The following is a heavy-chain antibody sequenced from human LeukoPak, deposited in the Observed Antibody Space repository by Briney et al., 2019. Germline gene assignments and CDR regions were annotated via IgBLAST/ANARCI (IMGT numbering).Heavy chain of an antibody. Sequence: SETLSLTCTVSGASISSYFWSWLRQPPGKGVEWIGYIYYSGSSNYNPSLKSRVTMSVDTSTNQFSLKLTSVTAADTAVYYCARDLSGAPGVNWFDPWGQGTLVTVSS. D-gene: IGHD7-27*01. CDR3: ARDLSGAPGVNWFDP. V-gene: IGHV4-59*01. J-gene: IGHJ5*02. CDR1: GASISSYF. CDR2: IYYSGSS.